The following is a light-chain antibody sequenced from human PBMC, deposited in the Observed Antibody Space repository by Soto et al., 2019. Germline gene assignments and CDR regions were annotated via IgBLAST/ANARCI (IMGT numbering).Light chain of an antibody. CDR3: QQYENWPRT. Sequence: EIVMTQSPATLSVSPGERVTLSCRASQSVSSNLAWYQHKPGQAPRLLIYGASTRATGIPAKFSGSGSGTEFTLAISSLQSEDFAVYYCQQYENWPRTFGQGTKVEIK. CDR1: QSVSSN. CDR2: GAS. J-gene: IGKJ1*01. V-gene: IGKV3-15*01.